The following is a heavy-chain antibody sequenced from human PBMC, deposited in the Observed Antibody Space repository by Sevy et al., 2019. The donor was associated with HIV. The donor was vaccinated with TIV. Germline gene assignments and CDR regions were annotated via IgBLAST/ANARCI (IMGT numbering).Heavy chain of an antibody. CDR2: IYYDGNNK. V-gene: IGHV3-33*01. CDR1: GFTFNSYG. CDR3: ARDSNEYGDYRLSYYFDY. J-gene: IGHJ4*02. Sequence: GGSLRLSCAASGFTFNSYGMHWVRQAPIKGLEWVASIYYDGNNKYYADSVKGRFTISRDESKNTLYLQTNSLRAEDTAVYYCARDSNEYGDYRLSYYFDYWGQGALVTVSS. D-gene: IGHD4-17*01.